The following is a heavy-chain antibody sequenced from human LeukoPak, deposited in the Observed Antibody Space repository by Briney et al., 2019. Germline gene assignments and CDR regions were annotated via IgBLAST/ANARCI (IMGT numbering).Heavy chain of an antibody. CDR3: AGGVPLRYFDWSEYYYYGMDV. V-gene: IGHV4-34*01. J-gene: IGHJ6*02. CDR2: INHSGST. CDR1: GGSFSGYY. D-gene: IGHD3-9*01. Sequence: LSETLSLTCAVSGGSFSGYYWSWIRQPPGKGLEWIGEINHSGSTNYNPSRKSRVTISVDTSKNQFSLKLSSVTAADTAVYYCAGGVPLRYFDWSEYYYYGMDVWGQGTTVTVSS.